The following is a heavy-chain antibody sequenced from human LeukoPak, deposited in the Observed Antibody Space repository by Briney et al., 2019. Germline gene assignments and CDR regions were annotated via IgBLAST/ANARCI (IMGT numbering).Heavy chain of an antibody. CDR2: IIPILGIA. CDR3: ARDIDTTYDY. D-gene: IGHD1-1*01. CDR1: GGTFSSYA. Sequence: PVASVKVSCKASGGTFSSYATSWVRQAPGQGLEWMGRIIPILGIANYAQKFQGRVTITADKSTSTAYMELSSLRSEDTAVYYCARDIDTTYDYWGQGTLVTVSS. J-gene: IGHJ4*02. V-gene: IGHV1-69*04.